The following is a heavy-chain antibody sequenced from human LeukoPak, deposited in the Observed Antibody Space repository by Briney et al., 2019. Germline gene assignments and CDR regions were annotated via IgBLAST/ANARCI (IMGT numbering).Heavy chain of an antibody. J-gene: IGHJ4*02. CDR3: ARERQDKDFWSGGDY. V-gene: IGHV3-7*01. D-gene: IGHD3-3*01. CDR2: IKQDGSEK. Sequence: GGSLRLSCAASGFTFSTYWMSWVRQAPGKGLEWVANIKQDGSEKYYVDSVKGRFTISRDNAKNSLYLQMNTLRPEDTAVYYCARERQDKDFWSGGDYWGQGTLVTVSS. CDR1: GFTFSTYW.